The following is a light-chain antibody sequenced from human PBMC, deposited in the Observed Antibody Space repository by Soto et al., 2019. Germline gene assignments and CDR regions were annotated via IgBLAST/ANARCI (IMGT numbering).Light chain of an antibody. CDR2: DAS. J-gene: IGKJ1*01. CDR3: QQYNNWPWT. Sequence: IVLTQSPGTLSLSPGERATLSCRASQSIRNFLAWYQQKPGQAPRLLIYDASTRAPGFPARFSGSGSGTDFTLTISSLQSEDFAVYYCQQYNNWPWTFGQGTKVDIK. V-gene: IGKV3-15*01. CDR1: QSIRNF.